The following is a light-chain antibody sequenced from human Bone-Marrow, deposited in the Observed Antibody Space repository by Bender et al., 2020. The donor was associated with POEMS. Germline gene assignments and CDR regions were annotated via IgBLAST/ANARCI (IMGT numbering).Light chain of an antibody. Sequence: QSALTQPASVSGSPGQSITISCTGTSSDVGNYNLVSWYQQHPGKAPKVMIYDVSNRPSGVSNRFSGSKSGNSAFLTISGLQAEDEADYYCSSYTTTNTRYVFGGGTKVTVL. CDR1: SSDVGNYNL. J-gene: IGLJ1*01. V-gene: IGLV2-14*02. CDR2: DVS. CDR3: SSYTTTNTRYV.